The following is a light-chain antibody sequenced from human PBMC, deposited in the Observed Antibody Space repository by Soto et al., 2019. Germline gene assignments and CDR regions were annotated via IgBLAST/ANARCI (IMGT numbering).Light chain of an antibody. Sequence: QSVLTQPPSVSEAPRQRVTISCSGSNSNLGNNAVNWYQQLPGKVPKLLIYHDDLVPSGVSDRFSGSKSGTSASLAISGLQSDDEADYYCAAWDDSLNSWVFGGGTKITVL. V-gene: IGLV1-36*01. J-gene: IGLJ3*02. CDR2: HDD. CDR3: AAWDDSLNSWV. CDR1: NSNLGNNA.